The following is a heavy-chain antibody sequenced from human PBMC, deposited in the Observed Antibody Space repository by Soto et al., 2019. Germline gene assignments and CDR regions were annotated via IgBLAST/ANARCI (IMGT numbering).Heavy chain of an antibody. V-gene: IGHV3-64*01. CDR2: ISSNGVGT. CDR3: ARRARPDFYYMDV. Sequence: PGGSLRLSCAASGFTLSGYAIDWVRQAPGKGLEYVSGISSNGVGTYYANSVQGRFTISRDNSKNTVYLQMGSLRPEDMAVSYCARRARPDFYYMDVWGKGTTVTVSS. CDR1: GFTLSGYA. D-gene: IGHD6-6*01. J-gene: IGHJ6*03.